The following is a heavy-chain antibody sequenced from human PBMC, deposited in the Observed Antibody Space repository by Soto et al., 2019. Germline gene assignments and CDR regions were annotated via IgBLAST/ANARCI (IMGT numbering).Heavy chain of an antibody. V-gene: IGHV1-58*01. CDR2: IVVGSGNT. J-gene: IGHJ6*02. CDR3: AEDGEPCCGYCYGMDV. Sequence: SVKVSCKASGYTFTSSAVQWVRQARGQRLEWIGWIVVGSGNTNYAQKFQERVTITRDMSTSTAYMELRSLRSEDTAVYYCAEDGEPCCGYCYGMDVWGQGTTVTVSS. D-gene: IGHD3-10*02. CDR1: GYTFTSSA.